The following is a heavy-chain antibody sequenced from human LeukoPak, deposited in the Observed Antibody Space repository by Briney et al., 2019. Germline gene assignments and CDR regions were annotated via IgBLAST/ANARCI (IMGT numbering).Heavy chain of an antibody. CDR2: IYGSGST. CDR1: GGSISNYY. Sequence: SETLTLTCSVPGGSISNYYWSWIRQPAGKGLEWIGHIYGSGSTNYTPSLKSRVTMSGDTSTNQVSLKLNSVTAADTAVYYCARLTPSDYYSFDYWGQGILVTASS. J-gene: IGHJ4*02. V-gene: IGHV4-4*07. D-gene: IGHD3-22*01. CDR3: ARLTPSDYYSFDY.